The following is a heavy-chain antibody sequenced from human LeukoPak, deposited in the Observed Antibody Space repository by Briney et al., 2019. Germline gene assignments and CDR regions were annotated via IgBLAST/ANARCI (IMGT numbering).Heavy chain of an antibody. CDR1: GFTFSSYG. V-gene: IGHV3-30*02. CDR3: AAVKGGYYGSGSYSAFDY. Sequence: GGSLRLSCAASGFTFSSYGMHWVRQAPGKGLEWVAVIWYDGSNKYYADSVKGRFTISRDNSKNTLYLQMNSLRAEDTAVYYCAAVKGGYYGSGSYSAFDYWGQGTLVTVSS. CDR2: IWYDGSNK. J-gene: IGHJ4*02. D-gene: IGHD3-10*01.